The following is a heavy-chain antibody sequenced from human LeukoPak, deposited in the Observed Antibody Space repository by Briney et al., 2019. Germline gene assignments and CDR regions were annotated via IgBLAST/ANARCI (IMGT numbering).Heavy chain of an antibody. J-gene: IGHJ4*02. D-gene: IGHD2-2*01. CDR1: GFTFSNYG. CDR2: IRGGTA. Sequence: GGSLRLSCAASGFTFSNYGMSWVRQAPGKGLEWVSGIRGGTAYYADSVKGRFSTSRDNSESTLYLQMNRLRAEDTAIYFCARDYYSSTSSYFDYWGQGTLVTVSS. CDR3: ARDYYSSTSSYFDY. V-gene: IGHV3-23*01.